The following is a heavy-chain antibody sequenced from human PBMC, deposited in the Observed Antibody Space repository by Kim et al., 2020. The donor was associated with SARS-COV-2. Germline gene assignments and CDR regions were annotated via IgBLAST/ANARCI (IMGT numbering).Heavy chain of an antibody. J-gene: IGHJ4*02. CDR3: ATKRGYSGLGADY. CDR2: IWYDGSNK. Sequence: GGSLRLSCAASGFTFSSYGMHWVRQAPGKGLEWVAVIWYDGSNKYYADSVKGRFTISRDNSKNTLYLQMNSLRAEDTAVYYCATKRGYSGLGADYWGQGTLVTVSS. D-gene: IGHD5-12*01. V-gene: IGHV3-33*01. CDR1: GFTFSSYG.